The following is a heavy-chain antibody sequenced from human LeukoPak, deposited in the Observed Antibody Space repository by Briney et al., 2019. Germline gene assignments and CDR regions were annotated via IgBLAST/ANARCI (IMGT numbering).Heavy chain of an antibody. D-gene: IGHD2-2*01. Sequence: PSETLSLTCTVSGGSISSSSYYWGWIRQPPGKGLEWIGSIYYSGSTYYNPSLKSRVTISVDTSKNQFSLKLSSVTAADTAVYYCARDLSSTSSPEAFDIWGQGTMVTVSS. CDR1: GGSISSSSYY. V-gene: IGHV4-39*07. J-gene: IGHJ3*02. CDR2: IYYSGST. CDR3: ARDLSSTSSPEAFDI.